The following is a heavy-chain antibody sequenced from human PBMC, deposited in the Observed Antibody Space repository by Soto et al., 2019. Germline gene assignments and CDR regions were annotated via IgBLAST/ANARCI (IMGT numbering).Heavy chain of an antibody. D-gene: IGHD1-26*01. J-gene: IGHJ6*02. CDR3: AKEGTAASGTGMDV. Sequence: DWVRQMPGKGLEWMGIINPKNSNTRYRPSFQGQVTISADKSISTAYLQWNSLKSADTAMYFCAKEGTAASGTGMDVWGQGTTVTVSS. CDR2: INPKNSNT. V-gene: IGHV5-51*01.